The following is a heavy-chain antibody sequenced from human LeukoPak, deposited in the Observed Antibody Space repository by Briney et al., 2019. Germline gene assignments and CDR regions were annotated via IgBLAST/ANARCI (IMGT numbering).Heavy chain of an antibody. Sequence: GGSLRLSCAASGFTFSSYAMSWVRQAPGKGLEWVSGISGRDSTTYYADSVKGRFTISRDNSKNTLYLQMNSLRAEDTAVYYCGKVADAFDIWGQGTMVTVSS. CDR2: ISGRDSTT. CDR3: GKVADAFDI. J-gene: IGHJ3*02. V-gene: IGHV3-23*01. CDR1: GFTFSSYA.